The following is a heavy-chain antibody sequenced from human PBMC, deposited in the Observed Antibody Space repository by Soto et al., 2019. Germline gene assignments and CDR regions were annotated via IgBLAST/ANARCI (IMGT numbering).Heavy chain of an antibody. D-gene: IGHD2-15*01. CDR3: ARRDSGGFYRFFDS. Sequence: AAVKVSCKASGGSLSTNPISWVRQAPGQGLEWMGGTGSGTGPGNHAQKFQGRLTVTADKSTSTVYMELTNLSSEDTAVYYCARRDSGGFYRFFDSWGQGTPVTV. CDR2: TGSGTGPG. V-gene: IGHV1-69*06. CDR1: GGSLSTNP. J-gene: IGHJ4*02.